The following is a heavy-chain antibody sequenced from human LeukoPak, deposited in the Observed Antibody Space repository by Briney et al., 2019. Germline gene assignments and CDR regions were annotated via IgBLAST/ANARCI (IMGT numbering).Heavy chain of an antibody. V-gene: IGHV1-46*01. CDR1: GYTFTSYY. CDR3: ARVPGIAAAGDPSFDY. J-gene: IGHJ4*02. D-gene: IGHD6-13*01. CDR2: INPSGGST. Sequence: ASVKVSCKASGYTFTSYYMHWVRQAPGQGLEWMGIINPSGGSTSYAQKFQGRVTMTRDMSTSTVYMELSSLRSEDTAVYYCARVPGIAAAGDPSFDYWGQGTLVTVSS.